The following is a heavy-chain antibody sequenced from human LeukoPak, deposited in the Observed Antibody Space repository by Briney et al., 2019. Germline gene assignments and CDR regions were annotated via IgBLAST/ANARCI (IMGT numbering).Heavy chain of an antibody. V-gene: IGHV3-33*01. J-gene: IGHJ3*02. Sequence: GRSLRLSCAASGFTFSNYAMHWVRQAPGKGLEWMAIIWYDGIYKYYADSVKGRFTISRENSKNTLYLQVNSLTAEDTAVYYCARGNSDAFDIWGHGTMVTVSS. D-gene: IGHD4-23*01. CDR3: ARGNSDAFDI. CDR2: IWYDGIYK. CDR1: GFTFSNYA.